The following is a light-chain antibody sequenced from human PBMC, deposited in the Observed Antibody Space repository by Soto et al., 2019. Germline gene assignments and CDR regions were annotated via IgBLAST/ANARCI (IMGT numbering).Light chain of an antibody. V-gene: IGLV1-47*02. CDR2: SNN. J-gene: IGLJ2*01. CDR1: SSNIGSNY. Sequence: QSVLTQPPSASGTPGQRVTISCSGSSSNIGSNYVYWYQQLRGTAPKLLIYSNNQRPSGVPDRFSGSKSGTSASLAISGLRSEDEADYYCAAWDDSLSGHVVFGGGTKLTVL. CDR3: AAWDDSLSGHVV.